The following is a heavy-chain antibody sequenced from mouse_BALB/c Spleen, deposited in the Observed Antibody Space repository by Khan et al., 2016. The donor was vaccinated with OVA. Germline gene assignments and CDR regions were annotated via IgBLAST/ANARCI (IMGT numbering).Heavy chain of an antibody. D-gene: IGHD1-1*01. Sequence: EVELVESGADLVQPGASVKLSCAASRFTIKNSCMPSVHQRPGKGLEWIASIDPTSGDTEYAANLQRRVTFSGDNATNAPYLQMRSLKSEDTAMYYCARRAIWGQGTTLTVSS. CDR3: ARRAI. V-gene: IGHV5-6-3*01. J-gene: IGHJ2*01. CDR2: IDPTSGDT. CDR1: RFTIKNSC.